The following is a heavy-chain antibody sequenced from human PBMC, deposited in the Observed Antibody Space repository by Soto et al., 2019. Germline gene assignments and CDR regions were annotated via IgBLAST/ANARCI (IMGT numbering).Heavy chain of an antibody. CDR3: ASTHDYGSWFDP. D-gene: IGHD4-17*01. Sequence: SSVQVSCKASGYTFTSYDINWVRQATGQGLEWMGWMNPNSGNTGYAQKFQGRVTMTRNTSISTAYMELSSLRSEDTAVYYCASTHDYGSWFDPWGQGTLVTVSS. CDR1: GYTFTSYD. V-gene: IGHV1-8*01. CDR2: MNPNSGNT. J-gene: IGHJ5*02.